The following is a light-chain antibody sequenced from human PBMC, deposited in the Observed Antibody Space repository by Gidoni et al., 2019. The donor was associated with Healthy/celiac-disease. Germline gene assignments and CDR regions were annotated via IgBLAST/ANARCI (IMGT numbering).Light chain of an antibody. J-gene: IGKJ2*01. Sequence: DIQMTQSPSTLSASVGDRVTITCRASQSINSWLAWYQQKPGKAPNLLIYKASSLESGVPSRFSGSGSGTEFTLTISCLQPGDFATYFCQQYNSYPYTFGQGTNLEIK. V-gene: IGKV1-5*03. CDR1: QSINSW. CDR2: KAS. CDR3: QQYNSYPYT.